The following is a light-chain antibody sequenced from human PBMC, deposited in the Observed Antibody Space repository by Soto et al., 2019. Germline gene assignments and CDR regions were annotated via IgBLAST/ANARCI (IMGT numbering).Light chain of an antibody. CDR3: QQYGSSSWT. J-gene: IGKJ1*01. V-gene: IGKV3-11*01. Sequence: EIVLTQFPATLSLSPGDGATLCCRASQSVSSYLAWYQQKRGQAPRLLIYDSSNRATGIPARFSGSGSGTDFTLTINRLEPEDFAVYYCQQYGSSSWTFGQGTKVDI. CDR2: DSS. CDR1: QSVSSY.